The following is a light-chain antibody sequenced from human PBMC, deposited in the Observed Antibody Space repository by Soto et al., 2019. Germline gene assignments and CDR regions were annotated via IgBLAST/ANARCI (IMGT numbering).Light chain of an antibody. CDR3: HQYLSLPQT. V-gene: IGKV4-1*01. CDR1: QSILHSPTHNNY. J-gene: IGKJ1*01. Sequence: DVVMTQSPDSLAVSLGERATINCKSSQSILHSPTHNNYLAWYQKKPGQPPKLLIYWASSRESGVPDRFSGSGSGTDFTLTINSLQAEDAAVHYCHQYLSLPQTFGQGTKVEIK. CDR2: WAS.